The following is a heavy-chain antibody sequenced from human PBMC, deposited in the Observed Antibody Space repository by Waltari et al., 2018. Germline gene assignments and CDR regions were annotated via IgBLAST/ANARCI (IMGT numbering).Heavy chain of an antibody. D-gene: IGHD6-19*01. CDR3: ARVYSSSGWNYYYYGMDV. CDR1: GGSISSGSYY. Sequence: QVQLQESGPGLVKPSQTLSLTCTVPGGSISSGSYYWSWIRQPAGQGLEWIGRIYTSGSTNYNPSLKSRVTISVDTSKNQFSLKLSSVTAADTAVYYCARVYSSSGWNYYYYGMDVWGQGTTVTVSS. J-gene: IGHJ6*02. V-gene: IGHV4-61*02. CDR2: IYTSGST.